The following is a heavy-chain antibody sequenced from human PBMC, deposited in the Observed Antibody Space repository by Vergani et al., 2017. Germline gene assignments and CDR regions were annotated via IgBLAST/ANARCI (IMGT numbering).Heavy chain of an antibody. CDR1: GFTFSSYD. Sequence: EVQLVESGGGLVQPGGSLRLSCAASGFTFSSYDMHWVRQATGKGLAWVSAIGTAGDTYYPGSVKGRFTISRENAKNSLYLQMNSLRAGDTAVYYCARDVGGLTYAFDIWGQGTMVTVSS. CDR2: IGTAGDT. CDR3: ARDVGGLTYAFDI. V-gene: IGHV3-13*04. D-gene: IGHD4/OR15-4a*01. J-gene: IGHJ3*02.